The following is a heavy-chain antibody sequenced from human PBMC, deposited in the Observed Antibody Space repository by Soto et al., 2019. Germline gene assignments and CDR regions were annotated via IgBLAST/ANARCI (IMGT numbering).Heavy chain of an antibody. D-gene: IGHD6-13*01. Sequence: SVKVSCKASGGTFSSYTISWVRQAPGQGLEWMGRIIPILGIANYAQKFQGRVTITADKSTSTAYMELSSLRSEDTAVYYCANSPPPYSSSWYCYMDVWGKGTTVTVS. CDR1: GGTFSSYT. CDR2: IIPILGIA. J-gene: IGHJ6*03. V-gene: IGHV1-69*02. CDR3: ANSPPPYSSSWYCYMDV.